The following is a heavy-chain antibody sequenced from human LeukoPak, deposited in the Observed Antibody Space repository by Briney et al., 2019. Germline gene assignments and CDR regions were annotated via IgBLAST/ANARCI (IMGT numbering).Heavy chain of an antibody. J-gene: IGHJ4*02. Sequence: ASVKVSCKASGYTFTSYGISWVRQAPGQGLEWMGWIGAYNGNTNYAQKLQGRVTMTTDTSTSTAYMELRSLRSDDTAVYYCARDNGWYGLSYFDYWGLGTLVTVSS. CDR2: IGAYNGNT. V-gene: IGHV1-18*01. D-gene: IGHD6-19*01. CDR3: ARDNGWYGLSYFDY. CDR1: GYTFTSYG.